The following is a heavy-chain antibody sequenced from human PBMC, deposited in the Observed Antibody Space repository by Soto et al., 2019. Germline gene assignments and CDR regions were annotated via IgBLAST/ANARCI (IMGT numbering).Heavy chain of an antibody. CDR1: GFTFSSYG. J-gene: IGHJ4*02. V-gene: IGHV3-30*18. CDR3: AKDIGQWVAVAGRGPY. CDR2: ISYDGSNK. Sequence: QVQLVESGGGVVQPGRSLRLSCAASGFTFSSYGMQWVRQAPGKGLEWVAVISYDGSNKYYADSAKGRFTISRDNSKNTLNLKMNSLRAEDTAVYYCAKDIGQWVAVAGRGPYWGQGTLVTVSS. D-gene: IGHD6-19*01.